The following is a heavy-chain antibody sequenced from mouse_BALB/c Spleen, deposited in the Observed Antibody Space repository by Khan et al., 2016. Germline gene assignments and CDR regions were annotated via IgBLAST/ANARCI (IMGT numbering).Heavy chain of an antibody. J-gene: IGHJ3*01. CDR2: ISSGGSYT. Sequence: EVELVESGGGLVKPGGSLKLSCAASGFNFSSYTMSWVRQTPEKRLEWVATISSGGSYTYYPDNMKGRFTISRDNAKNTLYLQMSSLKSEDTAMDYCTRDSSGWFAYWGQGTLVTVSA. CDR3: TRDSSGWFAY. D-gene: IGHD3-1*01. CDR1: GFNFSSYT. V-gene: IGHV5-6-4*01.